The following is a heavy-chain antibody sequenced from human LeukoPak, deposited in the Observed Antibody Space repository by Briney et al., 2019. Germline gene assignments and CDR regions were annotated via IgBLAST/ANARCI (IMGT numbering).Heavy chain of an antibody. J-gene: IGHJ4*02. CDR3: SRGVHRVY. CDR1: GFPYSRCW. Sequence: GGSQRLLCAASGFPYSRCWVSWVRQAPGKGLEWVANIKQDGSEKYYVDSVKGRFTISRDNAKNSLYLQMNSLRAEDTAVYYGSRGVHRVYWGRGTLVTVSS. V-gene: IGHV3-7*04. D-gene: IGHD3-3*01. CDR2: IKQDGSEK.